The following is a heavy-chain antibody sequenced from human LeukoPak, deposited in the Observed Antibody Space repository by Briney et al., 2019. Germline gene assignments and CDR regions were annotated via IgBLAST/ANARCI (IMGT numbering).Heavy chain of an antibody. J-gene: IGHJ5*02. V-gene: IGHV4-39*01. Sequence: PSETLCLTCAVSGGSISSSSYYWGCIRQPPGKGLEWIGSIYYSGSTYYNPSLKSRVTISVDTSKTQFSLKLSSVTAADTAVYYCARHRADIVVVPAAMTWFDPWGQGTLVTVSS. CDR3: ARHRADIVVVPAAMTWFDP. CDR2: IYYSGST. D-gene: IGHD2-2*01. CDR1: GGSISSSSYY.